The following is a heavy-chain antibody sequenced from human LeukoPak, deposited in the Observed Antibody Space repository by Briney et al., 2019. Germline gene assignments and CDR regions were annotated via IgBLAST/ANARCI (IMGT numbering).Heavy chain of an antibody. Sequence: GGSLRLSCAASGFIFSNYNMNWVRQAPGKGLEWLSYISSSSSTIYYADSVKSRFTISRDNAKNSVFLQMNSLRDEDTAVYYCARDYGSHGEYFDYWGQGTPVTVSS. D-gene: IGHD3-10*01. CDR3: ARDYGSHGEYFDY. J-gene: IGHJ4*02. CDR1: GFIFSNYN. CDR2: ISSSSSTI. V-gene: IGHV3-48*02.